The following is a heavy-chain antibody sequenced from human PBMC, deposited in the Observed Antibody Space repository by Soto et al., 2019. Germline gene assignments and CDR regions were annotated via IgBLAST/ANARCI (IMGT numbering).Heavy chain of an antibody. CDR2: IIPIFGTA. J-gene: IGHJ6*01. CDR3: ARENWAAAGKRGMDV. Sequence: SVKVSSKSSGGPFSSLAISLVRQAPGQGLEWMGGIIPIFGTANYAQKFQGRVTITADESTSTAYMELSSLRSEDTAVYYCARENWAAAGKRGMDVWGQGTTVTVSS. V-gene: IGHV1-69*13. CDR1: GGPFSSLA. D-gene: IGHD6-13*01.